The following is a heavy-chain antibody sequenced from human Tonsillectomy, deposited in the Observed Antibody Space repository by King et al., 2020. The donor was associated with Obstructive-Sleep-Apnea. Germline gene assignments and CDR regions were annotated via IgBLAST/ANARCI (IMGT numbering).Heavy chain of an antibody. J-gene: IGHJ5*02. CDR2: IYPGDSDT. Sequence: QLVQSGAEVKKPGESLKISCKGSGYSFTSYWIGWVRQMAGKGLEWMGIIYPGDSDTRYSPSFQGQVTISADKSISTAYLQWSSLKASDPAMYYCARPPLQDRVHMSGVNMDGFDPWGQGTLVTVSS. D-gene: IGHD2-15*01. CDR3: ARPPLQDRVHMSGVNMDGFDP. V-gene: IGHV5-51*01. CDR1: GYSFTSYW.